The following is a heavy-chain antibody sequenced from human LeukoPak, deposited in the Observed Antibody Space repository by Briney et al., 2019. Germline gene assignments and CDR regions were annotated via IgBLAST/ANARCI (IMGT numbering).Heavy chain of an antibody. Sequence: GGSLRLSCAASGFTFSSYAMSWVRQAPGKGLEWVSAISGSGGSTYYADSVKGRFTISRDNSKNTLYLQMNSLRAEDTAIYYCAKDLYYYGSGNYIDYWGQGTLVTVSS. CDR1: GFTFSSYA. D-gene: IGHD3-10*01. V-gene: IGHV3-23*01. CDR2: ISGSGGST. J-gene: IGHJ4*02. CDR3: AKDLYYYGSGNYIDY.